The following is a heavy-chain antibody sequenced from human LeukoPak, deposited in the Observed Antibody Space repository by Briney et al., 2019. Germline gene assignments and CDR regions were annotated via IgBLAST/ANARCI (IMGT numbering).Heavy chain of an antibody. CDR1: GGTFSSYA. D-gene: IGHD5-24*01. J-gene: IGHJ4*02. V-gene: IGHV1-69*04. Sequence: GASVKVSCKASGGTFSSYAISWVRQAPGQGLEWMGRIIPILGIANYAQKFQGRVTITADKSTSTAYMELSSLRFEDTAVYYCARGVGQLGAVGYWGQGTLVTVSS. CDR2: IIPILGIA. CDR3: ARGVGQLGAVGY.